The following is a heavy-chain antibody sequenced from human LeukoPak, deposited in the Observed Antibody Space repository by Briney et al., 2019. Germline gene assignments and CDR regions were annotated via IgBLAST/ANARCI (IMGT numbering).Heavy chain of an antibody. CDR1: ADSFSSHY. V-gene: IGHV4-59*11. J-gene: IGHJ3*02. D-gene: IGHD4-17*01. Sequence: SETLSLTCAVSADSFSSHYWTWVRQPPGKGLEWIGYISYIGSTNYNPSLKSRVTISIDTSKNQFSLKLSSVTAADTAVYYCARDLVTVTKGFDIWGQGTMVTVSS. CDR2: ISYIGST. CDR3: ARDLVTVTKGFDI.